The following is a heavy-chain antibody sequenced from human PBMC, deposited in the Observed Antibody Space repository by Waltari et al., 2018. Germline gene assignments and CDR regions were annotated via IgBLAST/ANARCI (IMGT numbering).Heavy chain of an antibody. CDR2: IYYSGNT. CDR1: GGSTSGYY. V-gene: IGHV4-59*08. J-gene: IGHJ4*02. D-gene: IGHD3-10*01. CDR3: ARRAQVYFASGTFYYFDY. Sequence: QVQLQESGPGLVKPLETLSLTCTVSGGSTSGYYWSWIRQPPGKGLEWIGYIYYSGNTNYNPSLKSRVTISLDASKNQFSLKLTSVTAADTAVYYCARRAQVYFASGTFYYFDYWGQGALVSVSS.